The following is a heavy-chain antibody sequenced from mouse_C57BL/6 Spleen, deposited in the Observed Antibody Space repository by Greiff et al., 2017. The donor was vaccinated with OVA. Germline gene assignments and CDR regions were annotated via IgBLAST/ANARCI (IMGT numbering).Heavy chain of an antibody. CDR1: GFNIKDYF. V-gene: IGHV14-1*01. Sequence: VQLQQSGAELVRPGASVKLSCTASGFNIKDYFMHWVKQRPELGLEWIGRIDPEDGDTEYAPKFQGKATMTADTSSNTAYLQLSSLTSEDTAVYYCTTTYYYGSSYPFAYWGQGTLVTVSA. CDR2: IDPEDGDT. J-gene: IGHJ3*01. D-gene: IGHD1-1*01. CDR3: TTTYYYGSSYPFAY.